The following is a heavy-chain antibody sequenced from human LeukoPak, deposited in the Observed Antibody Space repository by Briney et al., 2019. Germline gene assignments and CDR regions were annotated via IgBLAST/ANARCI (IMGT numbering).Heavy chain of an antibody. CDR3: ARDSYDFWSGYYKFGY. Sequence: ASVKVSCKASGYTFTGYYMHWVRQAPGQGLEWMGWINPNSGGTNYAQKFQGRVTMTRDTSISTAYMELSRLRSDDTAVYYCARDSYDFWSGYYKFGYWGQGTLVTVSS. D-gene: IGHD3-3*01. CDR1: GYTFTGYY. V-gene: IGHV1-2*02. J-gene: IGHJ4*02. CDR2: INPNSGGT.